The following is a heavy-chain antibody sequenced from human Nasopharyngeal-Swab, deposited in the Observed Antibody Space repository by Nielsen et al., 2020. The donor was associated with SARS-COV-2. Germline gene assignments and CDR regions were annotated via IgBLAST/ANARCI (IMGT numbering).Heavy chain of an antibody. Sequence: GGSLRLSCVASGFTFHSYWMNWVRQAPGKGLEWVANIDQSGLEEYYVDSVKGRFTISRDNAKNSLFLQVNSLRADDTAVYYCARASDPPVQLFLPPDYWGQGTLVTVSS. V-gene: IGHV3-7*01. CDR2: IDQSGLEE. D-gene: IGHD5-24*01. CDR1: GFTFHSYW. J-gene: IGHJ4*02. CDR3: ARASDPPVQLFLPPDY.